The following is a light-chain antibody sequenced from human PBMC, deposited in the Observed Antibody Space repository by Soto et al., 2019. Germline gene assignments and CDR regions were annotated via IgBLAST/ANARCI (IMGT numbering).Light chain of an antibody. CDR3: QQSYSTPWT. CDR2: AAS. Sequence: IPMTPSPSPLSASVRARVTNTCPASQSISSYLNWYQQKPGKAPKLLIYAASSLQSGVPSRFSGSGSGTDFTLTISSLQPEDFATYYCQQSYSTPWTCGQGTKVDIK. CDR1: QSISSY. V-gene: IGKV1-39*01. J-gene: IGKJ1*01.